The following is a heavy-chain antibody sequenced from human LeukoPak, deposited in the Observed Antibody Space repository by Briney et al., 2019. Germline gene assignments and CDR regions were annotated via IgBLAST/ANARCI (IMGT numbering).Heavy chain of an antibody. CDR1: GGSFSGYY. V-gene: IGHV4-34*01. D-gene: IGHD6-13*01. Sequence: SETLSLTCAVYGGSFSGYYWSWIRQPPGKGLEWIGEINHSGSTNYNPSLKSRATISVDTSKNQFSLKLSSVTAADTAVYYCARGLGYSSSPIDYWGQGTLVTVSS. CDR3: ARGLGYSSSPIDY. J-gene: IGHJ4*02. CDR2: INHSGST.